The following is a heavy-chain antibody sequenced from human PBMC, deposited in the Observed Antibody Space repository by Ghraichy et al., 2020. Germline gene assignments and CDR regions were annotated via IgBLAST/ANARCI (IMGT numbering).Heavy chain of an antibody. Sequence: ASVKVSCKASGYTFTDYFIHWVRQAPGQGLEWMGWINPNTGGTNYAQKFQGRVTLTRDTSTSTAYMELSRLRSDDTALYYCARGSPHYDSSGYGAFDIWGQGTMVTVSS. CDR2: INPNTGGT. V-gene: IGHV1-2*02. D-gene: IGHD3-22*01. CDR3: ARGSPHYDSSGYGAFDI. CDR1: GYTFTDYF. J-gene: IGHJ3*02.